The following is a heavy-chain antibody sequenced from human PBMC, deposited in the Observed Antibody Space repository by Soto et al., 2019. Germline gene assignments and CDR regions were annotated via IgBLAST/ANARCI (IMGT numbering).Heavy chain of an antibody. CDR3: ARDATYYDFWSGYPTGNWFDP. J-gene: IGHJ5*02. V-gene: IGHV1-2*02. CDR2: INPNSGGT. CDR1: GYTFTGYY. Sequence: ASVKVSCKASGYTFTGYYMHWVRQAPGQGLEWMGWINPNSGGTNYAQKFQGRVTMTRDTSISTAYMELSRLRSDDTAVYYCARDATYYDFWSGYPTGNWFDPWGQGTLVTVSS. D-gene: IGHD3-3*01.